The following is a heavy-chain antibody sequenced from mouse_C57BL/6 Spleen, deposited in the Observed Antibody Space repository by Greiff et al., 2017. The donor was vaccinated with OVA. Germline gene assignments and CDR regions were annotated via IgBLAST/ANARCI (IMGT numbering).Heavy chain of an antibody. CDR2: IYPRDGST. V-gene: IGHV1-85*01. J-gene: IGHJ1*03. Sequence: VKLMESGPELVKPGASVKLSCKASGYTFTSYDINWVKQRPGQGLEWIGWIYPRDGSTKYNEKFKGKATLTVDTSASTAYMELHSLTSEDSAVYFCARCPDGYYGRYFDVWGTGTTVTVSS. D-gene: IGHD2-3*01. CDR3: ARCPDGYYGRYFDV. CDR1: GYTFTSYD.